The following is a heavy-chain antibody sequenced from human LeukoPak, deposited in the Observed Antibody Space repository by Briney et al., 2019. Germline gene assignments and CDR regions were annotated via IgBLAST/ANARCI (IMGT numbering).Heavy chain of an antibody. CDR2: MNPNSGNT. D-gene: IGHD6-19*01. CDR1: GYTFTSYD. V-gene: IGHV1-8*01. CDR3: ARGLAVAPYYYYGMDV. J-gene: IGHJ6*02. Sequence: ASVTVSCKPSGYTFTSYDINWVRQATGQGLEWMGWMNPNSGNTGYAQKFQGRVTMTRNTSISTAYMELSSLRSEDTAVYYCARGLAVAPYYYYGMDVWGQGTTVTVSS.